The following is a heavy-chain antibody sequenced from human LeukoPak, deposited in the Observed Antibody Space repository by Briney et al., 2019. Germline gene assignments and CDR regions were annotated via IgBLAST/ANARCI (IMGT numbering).Heavy chain of an antibody. CDR3: AKVAGTPFDY. Sequence: PGRSLRLSCAASGFTFSSYGMHWVRQAPGKGLEWVAVISYDGSNKYYADSVKGRFTISRDNSKNTLYLQMNSLRAEDTAVYYCAKVAGTPFDYWGQRTLVTVSS. D-gene: IGHD6-19*01. J-gene: IGHJ4*02. CDR2: ISYDGSNK. V-gene: IGHV3-30*18. CDR1: GFTFSSYG.